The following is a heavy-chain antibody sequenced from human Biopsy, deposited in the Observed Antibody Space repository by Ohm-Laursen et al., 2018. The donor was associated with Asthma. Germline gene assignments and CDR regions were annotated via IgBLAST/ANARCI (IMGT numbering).Heavy chain of an antibody. J-gene: IGHJ4*02. Sequence: LRLSCTASGFAVSRDHMFWVRQAPGRGLEWVSVIYSGGTSHTADSVRGRFTISRDYSKNTLYLQMHSLRAEDTAVYYCARGDSSNWSHYYFDYWGQGTLVTVSS. CDR1: GFAVSRDH. D-gene: IGHD3-22*01. CDR2: IYSGGTS. CDR3: ARGDSSNWSHYYFDY. V-gene: IGHV3-53*01.